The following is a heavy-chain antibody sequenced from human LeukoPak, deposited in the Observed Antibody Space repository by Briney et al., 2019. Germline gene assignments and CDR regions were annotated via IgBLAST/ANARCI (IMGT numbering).Heavy chain of an antibody. V-gene: IGHV3-7*01. J-gene: IGHJ4*02. D-gene: IGHD2-15*01. Sequence: GGSLRLSCAASGFTFSSYWMTWVHQAPGKGLEWVANIKQDGSEQYYVDSVKGRFTISRDNAKNSLYLQTNSLRAEDTAVYYCARGGSASDYWGQGTLVTVSS. CDR3: ARGGSASDY. CDR2: IKQDGSEQ. CDR1: GFTFSSYW.